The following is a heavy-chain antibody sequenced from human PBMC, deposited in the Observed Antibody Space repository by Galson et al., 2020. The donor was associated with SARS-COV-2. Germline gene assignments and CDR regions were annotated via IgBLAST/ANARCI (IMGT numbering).Heavy chain of an antibody. V-gene: IGHV1-58*01. Sequence: SVKVSCKASGFTFTSSAVQWVRQARGQRLEWIGWIVVGSGNTNYAQKFQERVTITRDMSTSTAYMALSSLRSEDTAVYYCAAGDDILTGYSSGAFDIWGQGTMVTVSS. CDR3: AAGDDILTGYSSGAFDI. CDR2: IVVGSGNT. J-gene: IGHJ3*02. CDR1: GFTFTSSA. D-gene: IGHD3-9*01.